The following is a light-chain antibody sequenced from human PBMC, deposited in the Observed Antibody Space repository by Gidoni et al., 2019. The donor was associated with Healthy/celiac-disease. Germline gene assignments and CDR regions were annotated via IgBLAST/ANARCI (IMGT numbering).Light chain of an antibody. CDR1: QSISSW. CDR2: KAS. Sequence: DIQMTQFPSTLSASVGDRVTITCRASQSISSWLAWYQQKPGKAPKLLIYKASSLESGVPSRFSGSGSGTEFTRTISSLQPDDFATYYCQQYNSYPYTFGQGTKLEIK. J-gene: IGKJ2*01. CDR3: QQYNSYPYT. V-gene: IGKV1-5*03.